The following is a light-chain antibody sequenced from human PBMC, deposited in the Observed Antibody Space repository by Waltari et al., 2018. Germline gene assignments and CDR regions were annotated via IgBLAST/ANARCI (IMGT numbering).Light chain of an antibody. V-gene: IGKV3-11*01. CDR2: GTY. CDR3: QQRASWPNT. CDR1: QSVSNY. Sequence: DIVLTQSPATLSLSPGDGATLSCRASQSVSNYVAWYQQKPGQAPRLLIYGTYNRATGIPARFSGSGSGTDFTLTISSLEPEDFAVYYCQQRASWPNTFGQGTKLEIK. J-gene: IGKJ2*01.